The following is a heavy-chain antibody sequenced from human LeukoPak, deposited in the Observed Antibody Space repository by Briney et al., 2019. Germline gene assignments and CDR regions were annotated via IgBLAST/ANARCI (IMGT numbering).Heavy chain of an antibody. D-gene: IGHD1-26*01. CDR2: MNPNSGNT. Sequence: GASVKVSCKASGYTFTSYDINWVRQATGQGLEWMGWMNPNSGNTGYAQKFQGRVTMTRNTSISTAYMELSSLRSEDTAVYYCARDPPSGSSYYFDYWGQGTLVTVSS. J-gene: IGHJ4*02. CDR1: GYTFTSYD. V-gene: IGHV1-8*01. CDR3: ARDPPSGSSYYFDY.